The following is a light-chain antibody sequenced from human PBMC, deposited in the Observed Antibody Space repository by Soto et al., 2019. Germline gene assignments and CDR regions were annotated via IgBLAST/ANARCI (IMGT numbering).Light chain of an antibody. CDR3: QLYNSWPLT. CDR2: GAS. J-gene: IGKJ4*01. CDR1: QSVRSN. Sequence: EIVMTQSPATLSVSPGDRVTLSCRASQSVRSNSAWYQQKPGQAPRLLIYGASTRATGIPGRFSGSGYGTEFTLTISSLQSEDVATYYCQLYNSWPLTFGGGTKVDIK. V-gene: IGKV3-15*01.